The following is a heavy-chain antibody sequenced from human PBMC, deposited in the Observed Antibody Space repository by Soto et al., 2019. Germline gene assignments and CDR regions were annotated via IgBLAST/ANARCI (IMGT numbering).Heavy chain of an antibody. CDR3: ARARYCSSTSCSDYYYYYMDV. CDR2: IIPILGIA. CDR1: GGTFSSYT. Sequence: GASVKVSCKASGGTFSSYTISWVRQAPGQGLEWMGRIIPILGIANYAQKFQDRVTITADKSTSTAYMELSSLRSEDTAVYYCARARYCSSTSCSDYYYYYMDVWGKGTTVTVSS. J-gene: IGHJ6*03. D-gene: IGHD2-2*01. V-gene: IGHV1-69*02.